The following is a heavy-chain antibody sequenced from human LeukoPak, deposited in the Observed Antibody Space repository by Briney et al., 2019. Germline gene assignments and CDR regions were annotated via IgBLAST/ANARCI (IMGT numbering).Heavy chain of an antibody. D-gene: IGHD6-13*01. CDR3: ARGPRPHSSSWYQRGFDP. CDR2: INHSGST. J-gene: IGHJ5*02. V-gene: IGHV4-34*01. Sequence: SSETLSLTCAVYGGSFSGYYWSWIRQPPGKELEWIGEINHSGSTNYNPSLKSRVTISVDTSKNQFSLKLSSVTAADTAVYYCARGPRPHSSSWYQRGFDPWGQGTLVTVSS. CDR1: GGSFSGYY.